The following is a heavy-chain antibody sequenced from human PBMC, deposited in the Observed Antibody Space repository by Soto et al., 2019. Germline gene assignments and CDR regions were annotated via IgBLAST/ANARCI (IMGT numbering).Heavy chain of an antibody. CDR2: MNPNTGNT. CDR1: GDSFTKYD. Sequence: QVQLVQSGAEVKKPGASVKFSCKASGDSFTKYDIHWVRQATGQGLEWMGWMNPNTGNTGFAQKFRCRVTLTRNTAISTAYMELRSLRSDDTAVYFCARRKERSGPHYFDYWGQGTLVTVSS. D-gene: IGHD6-25*01. CDR3: ARRKERSGPHYFDY. V-gene: IGHV1-8*01. J-gene: IGHJ4*02.